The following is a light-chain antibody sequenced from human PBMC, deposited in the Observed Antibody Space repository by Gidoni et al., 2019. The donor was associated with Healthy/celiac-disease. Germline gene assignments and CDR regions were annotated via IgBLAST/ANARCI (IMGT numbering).Light chain of an antibody. V-gene: IGLV3-1*01. CDR2: QDS. CDR1: KLGDKY. CDR3: QAWDSSTAV. J-gene: IGLJ2*01. Sequence: SYALTPPPSASVSPGQTASITCSGDKLGDKYACWYQQKPGQSPVLVIYQDSKRPSGIPERFSGSNSGNTATLTISGTQAMDEADYYCQAWDSSTAVFGGGTKLTVL.